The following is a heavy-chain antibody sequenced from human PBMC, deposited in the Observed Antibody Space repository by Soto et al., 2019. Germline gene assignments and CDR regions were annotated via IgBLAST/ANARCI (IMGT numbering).Heavy chain of an antibody. D-gene: IGHD2-8*01. CDR1: GYTFTSYG. J-gene: IGHJ3*02. CDR2: ISAYNGNT. CDR3: ARLAVMERGYDAFDI. V-gene: IGHV1-18*01. Sequence: QVQLVQSGAEVKKPGASVKVSCKASGYTFTSYGISWVRQAPGQGLEWMGWISAYNGNTNYAQKRQGRVTMTADTATSTAYMELRSLRSDDTAVYYCARLAVMERGYDAFDIWGQGTMVTVSS.